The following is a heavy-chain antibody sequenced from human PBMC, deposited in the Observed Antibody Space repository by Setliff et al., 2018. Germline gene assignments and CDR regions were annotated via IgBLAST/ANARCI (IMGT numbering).Heavy chain of an antibody. Sequence: GESLKISCKGSGFIFRNHFMSWFRQAPGKGMEWLAYITTTGSFTKEADSVRGRFSVSRDNSKNSIYLEMNDLRADDTAVYFCAKGGDWDDQHYAFDIWGQGTMVTVSS. V-gene: IGHV3-11*03. CDR1: GFIFRNHF. D-gene: IGHD1-1*01. J-gene: IGHJ3*02. CDR3: AKGGDWDDQHYAFDI. CDR2: ITTTGSFT.